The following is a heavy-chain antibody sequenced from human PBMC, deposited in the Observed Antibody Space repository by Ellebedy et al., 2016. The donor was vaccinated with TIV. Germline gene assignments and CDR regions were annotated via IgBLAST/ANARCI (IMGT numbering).Heavy chain of an antibody. CDR1: GFTFGDYN. D-gene: IGHD6-13*01. Sequence: GESLKISXAASGFTFGDYNMHWVRQPPGEGLESVCIISWDGSSSRCADSVKGRFTISRDNRENSLFLQMYSLRTEDTALYYCAKDAPNGSIDNWGQGTLVTVSS. J-gene: IGHJ4*02. CDR2: ISWDGSSS. V-gene: IGHV3-43*01. CDR3: AKDAPNGSIDN.